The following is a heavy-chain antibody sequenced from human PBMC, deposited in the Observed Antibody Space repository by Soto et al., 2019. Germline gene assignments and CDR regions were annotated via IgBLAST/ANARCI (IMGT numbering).Heavy chain of an antibody. CDR1: GYTFTSYA. CDR2: INAGNGNT. V-gene: IGHV1-3*01. CDR3: AREFTIYGMDV. Sequence: QVQLVQSGAAVKKPGASVKVSCKASGYTFTSYAMHWVRQAPGQRLEWMGWINAGNGNTKYSQKFQGRVTITRDTSASTAYMELSSLRSEDTAVYYYAREFTIYGMDVWGQGTTVTVSS. D-gene: IGHD1-1*01. J-gene: IGHJ6*02.